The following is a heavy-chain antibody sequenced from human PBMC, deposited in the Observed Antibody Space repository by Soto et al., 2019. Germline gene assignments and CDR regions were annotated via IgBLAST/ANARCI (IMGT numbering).Heavy chain of an antibody. CDR1: GFSFSNSA. V-gene: IGHV3-23*01. CDR2: ISGSGDIT. Sequence: EVQLLESGGGLVQPGGSLRLSCAVSGFSFSNSAMTWVRQAPGKGLEWVSGISGSGDITYNTDSVKGRFAISRDTSKNVVYLQMRSLRAEDTAVYYCAKVPQWVLRYHDWFFDYRGQGTLVTVSS. J-gene: IGHJ4*02. CDR3: AKVPQWVLRYHDWFFDY. D-gene: IGHD3-9*01.